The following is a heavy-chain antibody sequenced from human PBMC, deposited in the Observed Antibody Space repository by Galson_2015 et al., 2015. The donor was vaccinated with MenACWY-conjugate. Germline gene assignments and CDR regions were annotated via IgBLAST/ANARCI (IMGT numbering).Heavy chain of an antibody. V-gene: IGHV3-53*01. CDR3: ARSGVGFGERWLDP. Sequence: VRQAPGKGLEWVSIICSGTRTFYADSVKGRFTISGDNSQNTVYLQMNSLRAEDTAMYYCARSGVGFGERWLDPWGQGTLVTVSS. CDR2: ICSGTRT. D-gene: IGHD3-16*01. J-gene: IGHJ5*02.